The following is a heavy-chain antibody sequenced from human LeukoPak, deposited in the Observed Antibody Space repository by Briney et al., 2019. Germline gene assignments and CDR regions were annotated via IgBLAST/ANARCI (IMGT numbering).Heavy chain of an antibody. J-gene: IGHJ4*02. Sequence: GGSLRLSCAASGFTFSSYAMHWVRQAPGKGLEWVAAISYDGSNKYYADSVKGRFTISRDNSKNTLYLQMNSLRAEDTAVYYCARGEYYDSSGYSDYWGQGTLVTVSS. CDR1: GFTFSSYA. CDR2: ISYDGSNK. D-gene: IGHD3-22*01. V-gene: IGHV3-30-3*01. CDR3: ARGEYYDSSGYSDY.